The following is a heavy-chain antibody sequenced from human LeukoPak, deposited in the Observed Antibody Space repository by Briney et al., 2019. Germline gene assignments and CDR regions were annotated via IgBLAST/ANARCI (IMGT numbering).Heavy chain of an antibody. V-gene: IGHV1-2*06. J-gene: IGHJ4*02. CDR3: AREHPPSFSRQQLPLEVDY. Sequence: ASVKVSCKASGYTFTGYYMYWVRQAPGQGLEWMGRINPNSGGTNYAQKFQGRVTMTRDTSISTAYMELSRLRSDDTAVYYCAREHPPSFSRQQLPLEVDYWGQGTLVTVSS. CDR1: GYTFTGYY. CDR2: INPNSGGT. D-gene: IGHD6-13*01.